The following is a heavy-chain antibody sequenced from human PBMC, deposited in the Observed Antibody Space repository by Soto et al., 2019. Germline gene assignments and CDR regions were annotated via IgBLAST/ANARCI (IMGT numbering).Heavy chain of an antibody. J-gene: IGHJ4*02. D-gene: IGHD2-2*01. Sequence: EVQLVESGVCLCQPGGSLRLSCTASGSTLISYWMHWVRQDPGKGLVCVSRISSDGSNTHYADSVKCRFTISRDNNKNTLYLQMNSLGDEDTAMSDCARGTSFWQTDYWGQGTLVTVSS. CDR2: ISSDGSNT. CDR1: GSTLISYW. CDR3: ARGTSFWQTDY. V-gene: IGHV3-74*01.